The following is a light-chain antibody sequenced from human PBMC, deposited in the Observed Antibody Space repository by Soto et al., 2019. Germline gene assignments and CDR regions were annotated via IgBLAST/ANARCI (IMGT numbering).Light chain of an antibody. CDR1: SGHSSYI. V-gene: IGLV4-60*02. CDR3: ETWDSNTHTV. Sequence: QPVLTQSSSASASLGSSVKLTCTLSSGHSSYIIAWHQQQPGKAPRYLMKLEGSGSYNKGSGVPDRFSGSSSGADRYLTISTLQFEEEADYYCETWDSNTHTVFGGGTKLTVL. J-gene: IGLJ3*02. CDR2: LEGSGSY.